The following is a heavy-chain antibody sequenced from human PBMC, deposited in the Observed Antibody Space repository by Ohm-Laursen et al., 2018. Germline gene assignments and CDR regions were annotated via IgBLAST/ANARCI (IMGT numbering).Heavy chain of an antibody. CDR3: AKDDTVTTGYFDY. V-gene: IGHV3-23*01. D-gene: IGHD4-17*01. Sequence: SLRLSCAVSGFTFSSYAMSWVRQAPGKGLEWVSAISGSGGSTYYADSVKGRFNISKDNSKNTLYLQMNSLRAEDTAVYYCAKDDTVTTGYFDYWGQGTLVTVSS. J-gene: IGHJ4*02. CDR2: ISGSGGST. CDR1: GFTFSSYA.